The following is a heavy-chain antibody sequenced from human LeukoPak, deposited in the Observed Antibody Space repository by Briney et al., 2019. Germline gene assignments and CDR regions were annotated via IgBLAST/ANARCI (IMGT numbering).Heavy chain of an antibody. V-gene: IGHV3-11*04. CDR2: ISRSGSSI. CDR3: ARVSRGSYHFDY. CDR1: GFTFREYY. J-gene: IGHJ4*02. D-gene: IGHD1-26*01. Sequence: GGSLRLSCAASGFTFREYYVGWVPPAPGKGRGGVSYISRSGSSIYYEDSVKGRFTISRDNAKNSLYLQMNSLRAEDTAVYYCARVSRGSYHFDYWGQGALVTVSS.